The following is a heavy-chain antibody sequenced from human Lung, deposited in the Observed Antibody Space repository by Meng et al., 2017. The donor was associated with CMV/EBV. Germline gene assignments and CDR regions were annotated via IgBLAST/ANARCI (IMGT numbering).Heavy chain of an antibody. Sequence: SXKISCPASGFRFDDYAMHWVRQPPGKGLEWVSGISWNSDNKGYADSVKGRFTISRDNARNSLYLQMNSLRTEDTAFYFCAKDDDYHDSSGYYTNWRQGTLVTVSS. CDR1: GFRFDDYA. CDR3: AKDDDYHDSSGYYTN. V-gene: IGHV3-9*01. D-gene: IGHD3-22*01. J-gene: IGHJ4*02. CDR2: ISWNSDNK.